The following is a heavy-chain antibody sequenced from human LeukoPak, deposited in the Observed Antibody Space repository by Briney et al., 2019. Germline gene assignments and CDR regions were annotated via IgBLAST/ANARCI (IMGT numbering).Heavy chain of an antibody. CDR1: GGSISSYY. V-gene: IGHV4-59*01. J-gene: IGHJ3*02. D-gene: IGHD6-13*01. CDR3: ARGIYSSDAFDI. CDR2: IYYSGST. Sequence: SETLSLTCTVSGGSISSYYWNWIRQPPGKGLEWIGYIYYSGSTNCNPSLKSRVTMSIGTSKNQFSLKLSSVTAADTAVYYCARGIYSSDAFDIWGQGTMVTVSS.